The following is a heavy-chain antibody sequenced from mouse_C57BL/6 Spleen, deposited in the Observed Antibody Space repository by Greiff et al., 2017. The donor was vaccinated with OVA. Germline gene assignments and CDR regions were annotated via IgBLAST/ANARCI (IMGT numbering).Heavy chain of an antibody. CDR3: ASDDYEDYDAMDY. Sequence: VQLQQSGPELVKPGASVKISCKASGYSFTGYYMHWVKQSSEKSLEWIGEINPSTGGTSYNQKFKGKATLTVDKSSSTAYMQLKSLTSEDSAVYYCASDDYEDYDAMDYWGQGTSVTVSS. V-gene: IGHV1-43*01. D-gene: IGHD2-4*01. J-gene: IGHJ4*01. CDR2: INPSTGGT. CDR1: GYSFTGYY.